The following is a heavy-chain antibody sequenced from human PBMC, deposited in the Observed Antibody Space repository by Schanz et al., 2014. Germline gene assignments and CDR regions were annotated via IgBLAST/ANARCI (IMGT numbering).Heavy chain of an antibody. CDR3: ARDPGGTKTHGL. J-gene: IGHJ4*02. D-gene: IGHD2-15*01. CDR1: GFRVITNY. CDR2: IYSDGST. Sequence: EQLVESGGGLVQPGGSLRLSCAASGFRVITNYMTWVRQAPGKGLEWVSIIYSDGSTYYVDSVKGRFIISRDNSKNTVYLQMNSLRAEDTAVYYCARDPGGTKTHGLWGQGTLVTVSS. V-gene: IGHV3-66*01.